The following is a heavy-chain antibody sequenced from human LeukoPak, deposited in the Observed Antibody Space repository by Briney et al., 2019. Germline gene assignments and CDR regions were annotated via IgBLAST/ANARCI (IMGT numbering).Heavy chain of an antibody. CDR2: ISTSSNTI. V-gene: IGHV3-48*01. J-gene: IGHJ4*02. CDR3: VGGYSSSWYHFDY. CDR1: GFTFSSYT. Sequence: PGGSLRLSCAASGFTFSSYTMNWVRQAPGKGLEWVSYISTSSNTIYYADSVKGRFTISRDNAKNSLYLQMNSLGAEDTAVYYCVGGYSSSWYHFDYWGQGTLVTVSS. D-gene: IGHD6-13*01.